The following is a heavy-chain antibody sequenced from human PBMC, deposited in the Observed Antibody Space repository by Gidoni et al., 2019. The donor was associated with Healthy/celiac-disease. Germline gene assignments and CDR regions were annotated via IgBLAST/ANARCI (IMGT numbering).Heavy chain of an antibody. J-gene: IGHJ6*02. Sequence: QVQLVQSGAEVKKPGASVKVSCKASGYTFTSYAMHWVRQAPGQRLEWMGWINAGNGNTKYSQKFQGRVTITRDTSASTAYMELSSLRSEDTAVYYCARGWGSSGTDDYYGMDVWGQGTTVTVSS. CDR2: INAGNGNT. D-gene: IGHD6-19*01. V-gene: IGHV1-3*01. CDR3: ARGWGSSGTDDYYGMDV. CDR1: GYTFTSYA.